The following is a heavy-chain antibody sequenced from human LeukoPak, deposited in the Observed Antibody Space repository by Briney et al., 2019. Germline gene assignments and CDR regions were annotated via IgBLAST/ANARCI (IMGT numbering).Heavy chain of an antibody. Sequence: GGSLRLSCAASGFTFSSYAMHWVRQAPGKGLEWVAVISYDGSNKYYADSVKGRFTISRDNSKNTLYLQMNSLRAEDTAVYYCAREEYDYVWGSYRYMGFPDYWAREPWSPSPQ. J-gene: IGHJ4*02. CDR3: AREEYDYVWGSYRYMGFPDY. V-gene: IGHV3-30*01. D-gene: IGHD3-16*02. CDR2: ISYDGSNK. CDR1: GFTFSSYA.